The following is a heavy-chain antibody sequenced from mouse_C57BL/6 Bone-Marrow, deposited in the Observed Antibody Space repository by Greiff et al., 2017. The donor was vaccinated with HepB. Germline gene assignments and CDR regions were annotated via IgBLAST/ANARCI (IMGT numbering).Heavy chain of an antibody. CDR2: IYPGDGDT. J-gene: IGHJ2*01. CDR3: AREDTTVVFDY. CDR1: GYAFSSYW. D-gene: IGHD1-1*01. Sequence: QVQLQQSGAELVKPGASVKISCKASGYAFSSYWMNWVKQRPGKGLEWIGQIYPGDGDTNYNGKFKGKATLTADKSSSTAYMQLSSLTSEDSAVYFCAREDTTVVFDYWGQGTTLTVSS. V-gene: IGHV1-80*01.